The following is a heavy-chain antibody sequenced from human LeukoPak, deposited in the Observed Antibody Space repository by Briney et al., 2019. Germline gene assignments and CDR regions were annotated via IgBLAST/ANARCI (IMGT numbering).Heavy chain of an antibody. V-gene: IGHV4-39*01. CDR2: IHYSGST. CDR3: ARHGVRDGYNYFDP. CDR1: GGSISSSSYY. J-gene: IGHJ5*02. Sequence: PSETLSLTCTVSGGSISSSSYYWGWIRQPPGKGLEWIGSIHYSGSTYNNPSLKSRVTISVDTSKNQFSLKLSSVTAADTAVYYCARHGVRDGYNYFDPWGQGTLVTVSS. D-gene: IGHD5-24*01.